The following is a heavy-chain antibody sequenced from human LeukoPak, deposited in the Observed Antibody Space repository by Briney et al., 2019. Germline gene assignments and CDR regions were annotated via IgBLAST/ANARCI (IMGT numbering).Heavy chain of an antibody. V-gene: IGHV3-7*01. CDR1: GFTFSSYW. J-gene: IGHJ3*02. CDR2: IKQDGSEK. Sequence: GGSLRLSCAASGFTFSSYWMSWVRQAPGKGLEWVANIKQDGSEKYYVDSVKGRFTISRDNAKNSLYLQMNSLRAEDTAVYYCASTVVPAAIRVYQLAFDIWGQGTMVTVSS. D-gene: IGHD2-2*02. CDR3: ASTVVPAAIRVYQLAFDI.